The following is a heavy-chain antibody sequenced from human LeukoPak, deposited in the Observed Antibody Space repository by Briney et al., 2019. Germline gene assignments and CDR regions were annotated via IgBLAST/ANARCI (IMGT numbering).Heavy chain of an antibody. D-gene: IGHD6-19*01. CDR2: MNPNSGNT. J-gene: IGHJ4*02. CDR3: ARVSSGWYAYYFDY. V-gene: IGHV1-8*03. CDR1: GHTFTSYD. Sequence: ASVKVSCKASGHTFTSYDINWVRQATGQGLEWMGWMNPNSGNTGYAQKFQGRVTITRNTSISTAYMELSSLRSEDTAVYYCARVSSGWYAYYFDYWGQGTLVTVSS.